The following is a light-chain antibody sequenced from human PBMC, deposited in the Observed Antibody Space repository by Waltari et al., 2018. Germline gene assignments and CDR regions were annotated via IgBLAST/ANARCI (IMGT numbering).Light chain of an antibody. CDR2: DSS. CDR3: QQYNHFPPT. J-gene: IGKJ5*01. CDR1: EDIMNH. V-gene: IGKV1-33*01. Sequence: DFQMTQSPSSLSASVGARVPITCRATEDIMNHLNWYHQKPGKAPKLLIYDSSHLHTGGSSRFRGSGSGTHFSLTIDNLQPEDLGTYYCQQYNHFPPTFGQGTRLEI.